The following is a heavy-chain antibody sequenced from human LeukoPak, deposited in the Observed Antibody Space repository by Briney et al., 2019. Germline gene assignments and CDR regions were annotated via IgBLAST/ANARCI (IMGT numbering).Heavy chain of an antibody. CDR1: GFTFSSYW. CDR3: ARSGQEYCSGGSCYLGYFDY. V-gene: IGHV3-33*08. CDR2: IWYDGSNK. D-gene: IGHD2-15*01. Sequence: GGSLRLSCAASGFTFSSYWMSWVRQAPGKGLEWVAVIWYDGSNKYYADSVKGRFTISRDNSKNTLYLQMNSLRAEDTAVYYCARSGQEYCSGGSCYLGYFDYWGQGTLVTVSS. J-gene: IGHJ4*02.